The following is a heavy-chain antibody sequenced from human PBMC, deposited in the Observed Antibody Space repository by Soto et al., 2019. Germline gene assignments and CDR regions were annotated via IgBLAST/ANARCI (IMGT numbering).Heavy chain of an antibody. D-gene: IGHD6-13*01. J-gene: IGHJ4*02. Sequence: PSETLSLTCTVSGGSINNYFWGWVRQPPGKGLEWIGYIYYTGSTDYNPSLKTRVTISKDTSRTRFSLNLNSVTAADTAVYYCATGGSSWLFEYWGQGTQVTVSS. V-gene: IGHV4-59*08. CDR2: IYYTGST. CDR3: ATGGSSWLFEY. CDR1: GGSINNYF.